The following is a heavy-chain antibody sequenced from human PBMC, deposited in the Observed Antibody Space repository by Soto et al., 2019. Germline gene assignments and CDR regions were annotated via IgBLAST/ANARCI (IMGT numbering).Heavy chain of an antibody. CDR2: IIPIFGTA. CDR1: GGTFSSYA. J-gene: IGHJ6*02. Sequence: QVQLVQSGAEVKKPGSSVKVSCKASGGTFSSYAISWVRQAPGQGLEWMGGIIPIFGTANYAQKFQGRVTITADESTSTAYMGLSSVRSEDTAVYYCARSHPRVYCSGGSCYDYYYYGMDVWGQGTTVTVSS. D-gene: IGHD2-15*01. CDR3: ARSHPRVYCSGGSCYDYYYYGMDV. V-gene: IGHV1-69*01.